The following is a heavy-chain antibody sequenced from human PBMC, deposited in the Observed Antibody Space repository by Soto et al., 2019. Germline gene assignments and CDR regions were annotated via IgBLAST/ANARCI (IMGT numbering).Heavy chain of an antibody. V-gene: IGHV4-34*01. CDR1: GGSFSGYY. Sequence: SETLSLTCAVYGGSFSGYYWSWIRQPPGKGLEWIGSIYYSGSTYYNPSLKSRVTISVDTSKNQFSLKLSSVTAADTAVYYCARHLDEPGYSSGWYAVYFDYWGQGTLVTVSS. CDR3: ARHLDEPGYSSGWYAVYFDY. D-gene: IGHD6-19*01. J-gene: IGHJ4*02. CDR2: IYYSGST.